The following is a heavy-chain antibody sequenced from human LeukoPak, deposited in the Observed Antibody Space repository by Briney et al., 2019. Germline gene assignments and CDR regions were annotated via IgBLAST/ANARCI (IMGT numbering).Heavy chain of an antibody. Sequence: GGSLRLSCAASGLTFSSYAMSWVRQAPGKGLEWVSAISGSGGSTYYADSVKGRFTISRDNSKNTLYLQMNSLRAEDTAVYYCAKDYYDSSGYYFDAFDIWGQGTMVTVSS. V-gene: IGHV3-23*01. J-gene: IGHJ3*02. D-gene: IGHD3-22*01. CDR2: ISGSGGST. CDR3: AKDYYDSSGYYFDAFDI. CDR1: GLTFSSYA.